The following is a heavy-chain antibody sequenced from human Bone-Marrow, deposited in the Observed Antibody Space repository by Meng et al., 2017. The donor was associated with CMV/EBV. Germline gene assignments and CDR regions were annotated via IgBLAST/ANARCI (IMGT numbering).Heavy chain of an antibody. CDR3: STLLAGVGGTDY. J-gene: IGHJ4*02. V-gene: IGHV3-15*01. D-gene: IGHD1-26*01. Sequence: GGSLRLSCAASGFTFSSAWMSWVRQAPGKGLEWVGRISSETDGGATDYAAPVKGRITISRDDSRNTLYLQMNSLKSEDTAVYYCSTLLAGVGGTDYWGQGTLVTVSS. CDR1: GFTFSSAW. CDR2: ISSETDGGAT.